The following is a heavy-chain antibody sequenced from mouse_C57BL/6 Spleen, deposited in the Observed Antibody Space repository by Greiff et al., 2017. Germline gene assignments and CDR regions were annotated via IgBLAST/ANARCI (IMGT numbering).Heavy chain of an antibody. CDR1: GYTFTSYW. V-gene: IGHV1-5*01. D-gene: IGHD1-1*01. Sequence: VQLQQSGTVLARPGASVKMSCKTSGYTFTSYWMHWVQQRPGQGLEWIGAIYPGNSDTSYNQKFKGKAKLTAFTSASTAYMELSSLTNEDSEVYYCTRSYLGYYGSRPHYYAMDYWGQGTSVTVSS. CDR3: TRSYLGYYGSRPHYYAMDY. J-gene: IGHJ4*01. CDR2: IYPGNSDT.